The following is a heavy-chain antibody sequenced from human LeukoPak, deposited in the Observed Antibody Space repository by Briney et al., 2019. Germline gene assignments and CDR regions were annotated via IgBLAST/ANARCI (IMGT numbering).Heavy chain of an antibody. Sequence: GGSLRLSCAASGFTFSSYAMHWVRQAPGKGLEYVSAISSNGGSTYYANSVKGRFTISRDNSKNTLDLQMNSLRADDTAVYYCVRDPSNSGWAFDYWGQGTLVTVSS. V-gene: IGHV3-64*01. D-gene: IGHD6-19*01. J-gene: IGHJ4*02. CDR1: GFTFSSYA. CDR3: VRDPSNSGWAFDY. CDR2: ISSNGGST.